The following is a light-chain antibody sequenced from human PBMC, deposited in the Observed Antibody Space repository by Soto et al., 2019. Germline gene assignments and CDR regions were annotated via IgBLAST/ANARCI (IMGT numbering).Light chain of an antibody. Sequence: QAVVTQPPSVSAAPGQKVTISCSGTTSNIGNNAVSWYQQLPGTAPKLLIYENNKRPSGTPDRFFGSKSGTSATLGITELQTGDEADYYCGTWDSSLTVHYVFGTGTKLTVL. CDR2: ENN. CDR3: GTWDSSLTVHYV. J-gene: IGLJ1*01. V-gene: IGLV1-51*01. CDR1: TSNIGNNA.